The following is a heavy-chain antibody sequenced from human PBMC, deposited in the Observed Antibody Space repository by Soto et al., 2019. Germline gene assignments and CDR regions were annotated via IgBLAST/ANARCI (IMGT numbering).Heavy chain of an antibody. D-gene: IGHD3-3*01. CDR1: VFTVSSYS. J-gene: IGHJ4*02. Sequence: GALRLCCAAPVFTVSSYSMNWVRQAPGKGLEWVSYISSSSSTIYYADSVKGRFTISRDNAKNSLYLQMNSLRDEDKAVYYCARQVAFWSGYYPYYFDYWGQGTLVTVSS. V-gene: IGHV3-48*02. CDR3: ARQVAFWSGYYPYYFDY. CDR2: ISSSSSTI.